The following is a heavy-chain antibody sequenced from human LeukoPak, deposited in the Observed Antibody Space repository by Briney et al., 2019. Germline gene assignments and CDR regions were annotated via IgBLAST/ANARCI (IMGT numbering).Heavy chain of an antibody. CDR2: ISAYNGNT. CDR1: GYTFTSYG. D-gene: IGHD6-19*01. J-gene: IGHJ4*02. Sequence: ASVKVSCKASGYTFTSYGISWVRQAPGQGLEWMGWISAYNGNTNYAQKLQGRVTMTTDTSTSTAYMELRSLRSDDTAVYYCARDRGIAVAGPSGTWGQGTLVTVSS. V-gene: IGHV1-18*01. CDR3: ARDRGIAVAGPSGT.